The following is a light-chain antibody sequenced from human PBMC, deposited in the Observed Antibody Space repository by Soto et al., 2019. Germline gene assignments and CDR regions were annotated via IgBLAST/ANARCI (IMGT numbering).Light chain of an antibody. J-gene: IGLJ2*01. CDR1: SSNIGSNT. Sequence: QAVVTQLPSASGTPGQRVTISCSGSSSNIGSNTVNWYQQLPGTAPKLVIYSNNQRPSGVPDRCSGSKSGTSASLAISGLQSEDEADYYCVAWDDSLNGYVVFGGGTKVTVL. V-gene: IGLV1-44*01. CDR3: VAWDDSLNGYVV. CDR2: SNN.